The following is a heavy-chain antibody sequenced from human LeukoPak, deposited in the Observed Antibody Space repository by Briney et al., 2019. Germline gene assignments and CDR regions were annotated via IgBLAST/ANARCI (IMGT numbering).Heavy chain of an antibody. CDR2: ISTSGST. CDR3: ARGDGVWFGETRSRWFDP. CDR1: GGSISSYY. D-gene: IGHD3-10*01. J-gene: IGHJ5*02. V-gene: IGHV4-4*07. Sequence: PSETLSLTCTVSGGSISSYYWSWIRQPAGKGLESIGHISTSGSTNYNPSLKSRVTISVDTSKDQFSLKLSPVTAADTAVYYCARGDGVWFGETRSRWFDPWGQGTLVTVSS.